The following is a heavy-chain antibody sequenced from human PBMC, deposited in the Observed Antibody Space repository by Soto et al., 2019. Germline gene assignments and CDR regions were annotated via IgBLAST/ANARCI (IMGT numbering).Heavy chain of an antibody. Sequence: ASVKVSCKASGYTFTSYGISWVRQAPGQGLEWMGWISAYNGNTNYAQKLQGRVTMTTDTSTSTAYMELRSLRSDDTAVYYCARDRSHYDFWSGYSNNWFDPWGQGTLVTVS. CDR2: ISAYNGNT. J-gene: IGHJ5*02. CDR3: ARDRSHYDFWSGYSNNWFDP. V-gene: IGHV1-18*01. CDR1: GYTFTSYG. D-gene: IGHD3-3*01.